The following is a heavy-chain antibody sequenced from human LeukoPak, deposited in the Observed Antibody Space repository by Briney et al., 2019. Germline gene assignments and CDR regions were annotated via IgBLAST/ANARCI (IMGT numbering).Heavy chain of an antibody. CDR3: ARDPAYCASTTCYGAAFDI. J-gene: IGHJ3*02. V-gene: IGHV3-74*01. CDR1: GFTFSNYW. CDR2: VNTDETST. Sequence: PGGSLRLSCAASGFTFSNYWMHWVRQAPGKGLVWVSRVNTDETSTYYADSVKGRFTISRDNAKSTLYLQMNSLRAEDTAVYYCARDPAYCASTTCYGAAFDIWGQGTMVSVSP. D-gene: IGHD2-2*01.